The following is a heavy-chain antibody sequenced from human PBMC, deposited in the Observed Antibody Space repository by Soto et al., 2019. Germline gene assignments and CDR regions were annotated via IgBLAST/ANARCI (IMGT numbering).Heavy chain of an antibody. CDR1: GYNRPHHA. V-gene: IGHV3-9*01. D-gene: IGHD3-22*01. CDR3: AKEIGYCDY. J-gene: IGHJ4*02. CDR2: IFWDGNRI. Sequence: PRRVSCVVAGYNRPHHALYWVRQAPGKGLEWVSGIFWDGNRIDYADSVKGRFFISRDNAKNSLYLQMNSLRAEDTAVYYCAKEIGYCDYWRQGTLVTV.